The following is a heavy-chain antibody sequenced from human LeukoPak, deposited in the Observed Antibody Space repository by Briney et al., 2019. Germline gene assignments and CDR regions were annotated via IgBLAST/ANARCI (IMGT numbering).Heavy chain of an antibody. Sequence: PSQTLSLTCAVSGGSISSGYYWGWIRQPPGKGLEWIGSIYHSGSTYYNPSLKGRVTISVDTSKNQFSLKVSSVTAADTAVYYCASEVRGVIGWGQGTLVTVSS. CDR2: IYHSGST. V-gene: IGHV4-38-2*01. CDR1: GGSISSGYY. J-gene: IGHJ4*02. CDR3: ASEVRGVIG. D-gene: IGHD3-10*01.